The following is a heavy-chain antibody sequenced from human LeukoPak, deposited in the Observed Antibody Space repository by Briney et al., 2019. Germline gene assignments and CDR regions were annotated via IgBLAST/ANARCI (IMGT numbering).Heavy chain of an antibody. CDR2: IYYSGST. CDR1: GVSISSSSYY. D-gene: IGHD6-19*01. J-gene: IGHJ3*02. Sequence: SETLSLTCTVSGVSISSSSYYWGWIRQPPGKGLEWIGSIYYSGSTNYNPSLKSRVTISLDTSKNRFSLNLKSVTAADTAVYYCARDLGSGWFDAFGIWGQGTMVTVSS. CDR3: ARDLGSGWFDAFGI. V-gene: IGHV4-39*07.